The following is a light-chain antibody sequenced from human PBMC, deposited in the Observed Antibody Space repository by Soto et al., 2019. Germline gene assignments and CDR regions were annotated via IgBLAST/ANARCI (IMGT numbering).Light chain of an antibody. J-gene: IGKJ4*01. Sequence: EIVLTQSPGTLSLSPGERATLSCRASQSVSSYLAWYQQRPGQAPRLLIHDASKRATGIPARFSGSGSGTDFTLTISSLEPEDFAVYYCQHRSNWPLSFGGGTKVDIK. CDR3: QHRSNWPLS. V-gene: IGKV3-11*01. CDR2: DAS. CDR1: QSVSSY.